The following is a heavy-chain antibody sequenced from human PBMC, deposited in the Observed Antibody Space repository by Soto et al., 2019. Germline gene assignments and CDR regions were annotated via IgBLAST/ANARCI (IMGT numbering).Heavy chain of an antibody. J-gene: IGHJ4*02. CDR2: IKQDGSEK. D-gene: IGHD2-15*01. Sequence: EVQLVESGGGFVQPGGSLRRSCAASGFTFSSDWMSWVRQAPGKWLEWVANIKQDGSEKYYVDSVKGRFTNSRYNAKNSLSLQMDSLRAEDTAVYYCARFTGGRYCSGGSCYSIFDYWGQGALVTVS. CDR1: GFTFSSDW. CDR3: ARFTGGRYCSGGSCYSIFDY. V-gene: IGHV3-7*01.